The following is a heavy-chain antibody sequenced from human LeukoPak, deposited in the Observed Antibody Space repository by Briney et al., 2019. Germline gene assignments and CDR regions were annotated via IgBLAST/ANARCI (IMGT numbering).Heavy chain of an antibody. J-gene: IGHJ4*02. CDR1: GASITSYY. CDR2: IYHSGST. Sequence: KSSETLSLTCTVSGASITSYYWSWIRQPPGKGLEWIGSIYHSGSTYYNPSLKSRVTISVDTSKNQFSLKLSSVTAADTAVYYCARVGHDYGDLEVDYWGQGTLVTVSS. V-gene: IGHV4-38-2*02. CDR3: ARVGHDYGDLEVDY. D-gene: IGHD4-17*01.